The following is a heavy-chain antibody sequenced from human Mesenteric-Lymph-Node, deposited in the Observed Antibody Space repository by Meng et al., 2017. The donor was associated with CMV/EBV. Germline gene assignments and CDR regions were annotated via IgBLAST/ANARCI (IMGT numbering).Heavy chain of an antibody. J-gene: IGHJ4*02. V-gene: IGHV4-39*07. CDR3: ARKVRWGTSPPI. D-gene: IGHD2-8*02. CDR1: GGSISSSSYY. Sequence: SETLSLTCTVSGGSISSSSYYWGWIRQPPGEGLEWIGSIYHSGSTYYNPSLKSRVTLSVEKSKNQFSLKLSSVTAADTAVYYCARKVRWGTSPPIWGQGTLVTVSS. CDR2: IYHSGST.